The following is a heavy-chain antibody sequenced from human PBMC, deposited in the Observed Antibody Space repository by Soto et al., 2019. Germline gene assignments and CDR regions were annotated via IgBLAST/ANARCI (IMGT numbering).Heavy chain of an antibody. D-gene: IGHD1-26*01. V-gene: IGHV1-18*01. CDR2: ISGYNGNT. Sequence: QVKLVQSGAEVKTPGASVKVSCTASGYTFTSYGISWVRQAPGQGLEWMGWISGYNGNTKYAQQLQGRVTMTTDTSTITAYMELRSVRSDDTAVYYCARDLGGQIVDYWGQGTLVTVSS. J-gene: IGHJ4*02. CDR3: ARDLGGQIVDY. CDR1: GYTFTSYG.